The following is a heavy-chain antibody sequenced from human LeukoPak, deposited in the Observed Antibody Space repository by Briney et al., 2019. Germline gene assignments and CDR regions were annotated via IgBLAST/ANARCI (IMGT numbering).Heavy chain of an antibody. CDR3: ARDFTLYYGSGSYYAPTTYYGMDV. V-gene: IGHV4-39*07. Sequence: KPSETLSLTCTVSGGSISSSSYYWGWIRQPPGKGLEWIGSIYYSGSTYYNPSLKSRVTMSVDTSKNQFSLKLSSVTAADTAVYYCARDFTLYYGSGSYYAPTTYYGMDVWGQGTTVTVSS. D-gene: IGHD3-10*01. CDR1: GGSISSSSYY. CDR2: IYYSGST. J-gene: IGHJ6*02.